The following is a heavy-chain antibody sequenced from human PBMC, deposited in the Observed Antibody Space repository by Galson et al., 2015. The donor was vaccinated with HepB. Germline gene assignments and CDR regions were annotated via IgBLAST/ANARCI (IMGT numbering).Heavy chain of an antibody. D-gene: IGHD2-21*02. CDR3: ARAVHIVVVTTNTAAGY. CDR2: ISYDGSNK. J-gene: IGHJ1*01. CDR1: GFTFSSYA. Sequence: SLRLSCAASGFTFSSYAMHWVRQAPGKGLEWVAVISYDGSNKYYADSVKGRFTISRDNSKNTLYLQMNSLRAEDTAVYYCARAVHIVVVTTNTAAGYWGQPNLLPVSS. V-gene: IGHV3-30*04.